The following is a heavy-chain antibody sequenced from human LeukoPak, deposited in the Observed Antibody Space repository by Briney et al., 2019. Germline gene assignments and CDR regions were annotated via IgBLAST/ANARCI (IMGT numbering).Heavy chain of an antibody. CDR1: GFTFSSYS. J-gene: IGHJ6*02. CDR3: ARDRGYCSSTSCYYYGMDV. Sequence: GGSLRLSYAASGFTFSSYSMNWVRQAPGKGLEWVSYISSSSTIYYADSVKGRFTISRDNAKNSLYLQMNSLRDEDTAVYYCARDRGYCSSTSCYYYGMDVWGQGTTVTVSS. V-gene: IGHV3-48*02. D-gene: IGHD2-2*01. CDR2: ISSSSTI.